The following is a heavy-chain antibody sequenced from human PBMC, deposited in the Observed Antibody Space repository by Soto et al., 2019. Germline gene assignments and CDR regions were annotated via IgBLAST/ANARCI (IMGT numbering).Heavy chain of an antibody. CDR3: ARPITIFGADAFDI. V-gene: IGHV1-8*01. J-gene: IGHJ3*02. CDR1: GYTFTSYD. CDR2: MNPNSGNT. D-gene: IGHD3-3*01. Sequence: QVQLVQSGAEVKKPGASVKVSCKASGYTFTSYDINWVRQATGQGLEWMGWMNPNSGNTGYAQKFQGRVTMTRNTSISTAYMELSSLRSEDTAVYYCARPITIFGADAFDIWGQRTMVTVSS.